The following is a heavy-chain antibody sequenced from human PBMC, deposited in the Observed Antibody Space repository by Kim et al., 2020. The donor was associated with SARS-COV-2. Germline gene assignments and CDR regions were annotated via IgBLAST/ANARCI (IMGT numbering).Heavy chain of an antibody. Sequence: ADSVKGRFTISRDNAKNSLYLQMNSLRAEDTAVYYCARDPNYYGSGSSDYWGQGTLVTVSS. D-gene: IGHD3-10*01. J-gene: IGHJ4*02. CDR3: ARDPNYYGSGSSDY. V-gene: IGHV3-21*01.